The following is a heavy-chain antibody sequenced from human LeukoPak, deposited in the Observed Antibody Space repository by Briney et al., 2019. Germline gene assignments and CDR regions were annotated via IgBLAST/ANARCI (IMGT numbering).Heavy chain of an antibody. D-gene: IGHD3-10*01. CDR3: ARALWGYYGSGRAFGY. CDR2: INHSGST. V-gene: IGHV4-34*01. CDR1: GGSFSGYY. J-gene: IGHJ4*02. Sequence: SETLSLTCAVYGGSFSGYYWSWIRQPPGKGLEWIGEINHSGSTNYNPSLKSRATISVDTSKNQFSLKLSSVTAADTAVYYCARALWGYYGSGRAFGYWGQGTLVTVSS.